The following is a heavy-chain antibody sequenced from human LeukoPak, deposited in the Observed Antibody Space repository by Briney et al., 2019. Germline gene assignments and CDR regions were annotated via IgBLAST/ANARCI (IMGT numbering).Heavy chain of an antibody. J-gene: IGHJ5*02. V-gene: IGHV4-59*01. D-gene: IGHD2-2*01. CDR2: IYYSGST. CDR3: ARESVHCSSTSCYSGFDP. Sequence: PSETLSLTCTVSGGSISSYYWSWLRQPPGKGLEWIGYIYYSGSTNYNPSLKSRVTISVDTSKNQFSLKLSSVTAADTAVYYCARESVHCSSTSCYSGFDPWGQGTLVTVSS. CDR1: GGSISSYY.